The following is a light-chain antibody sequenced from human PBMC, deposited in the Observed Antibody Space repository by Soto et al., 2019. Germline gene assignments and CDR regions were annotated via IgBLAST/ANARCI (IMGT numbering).Light chain of an antibody. CDR2: DAY. CDR1: QSFRGL. Sequence: EVVLTQSPVTLSLSPGEIATLSCRASQSFRGLLAWYQQKPGQAPRLLIYDAYNRATGIPPRFSGSGSGTDFTLTISSLEPEDSAVYYCQQRHMWPITFGQVTILESK. CDR3: QQRHMWPIT. J-gene: IGKJ5*01. V-gene: IGKV3-11*01.